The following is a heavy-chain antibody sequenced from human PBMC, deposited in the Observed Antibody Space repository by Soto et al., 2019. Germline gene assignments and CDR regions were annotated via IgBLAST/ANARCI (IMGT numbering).Heavy chain of an antibody. CDR3: ARDPGGLENWFDP. D-gene: IGHD3-10*01. CDR1: GGTCSSYA. J-gene: IGHJ5*02. Sequence: QVQLVQSGAEVKKPGSSVKVSCKASGGTCSSYAISWVRQAPGQGLVWMGGSIPIFGTVNYAQKFQGRVTITADESTSTAYMELSSLRSEDTAVYYCARDPGGLENWFDPWGQRTLVTVSS. V-gene: IGHV1-69*01. CDR2: SIPIFGTV.